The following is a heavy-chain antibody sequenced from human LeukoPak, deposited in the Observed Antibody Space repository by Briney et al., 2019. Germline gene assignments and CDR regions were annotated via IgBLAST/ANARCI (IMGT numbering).Heavy chain of an antibody. CDR2: IYSSGTT. V-gene: IGHV4-4*07. D-gene: IGHD3-16*01. CDR1: GASATTYY. J-gene: IGHJ4*02. Sequence: KPSETLSPTCTVSGASATTYYWSWIRQPAGKGLEWIGRIYSSGTTNYNLSLRGRVTMSLDTSRNQVSLKLSSVVAADTAMYYCARDYDKAFDYWGQGTLVTVSS. CDR3: ARDYDKAFDY.